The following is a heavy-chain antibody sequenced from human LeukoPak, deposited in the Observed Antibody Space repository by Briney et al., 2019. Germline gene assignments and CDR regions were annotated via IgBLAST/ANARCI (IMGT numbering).Heavy chain of an antibody. CDR1: AFTFRSYA. Sequence: GGCLRLSCAASAFTFRSYAMIWVRQAPGKGLEWVASIKYDGTHKFYAGSVKGRFTISRDNAKNSFFLEMNSLTADDTAVYFCASSHDSSGNDWGQGTLVTVSS. J-gene: IGHJ4*02. D-gene: IGHD3-22*01. V-gene: IGHV3-7*01. CDR2: IKYDGTHK. CDR3: ASSHDSSGND.